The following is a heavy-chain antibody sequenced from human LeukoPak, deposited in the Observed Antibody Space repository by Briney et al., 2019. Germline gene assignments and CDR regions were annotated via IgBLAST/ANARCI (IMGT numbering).Heavy chain of an antibody. CDR1: GGTFSSYA. V-gene: IGHV1-2*02. Sequence: ASVKVSCKASGGTFSSYAISWVRQAPGQGLEWMGWINPNSGGTNYAQKFQGRVTMTRDTSISTAYMELSRLRSDDTAVYYCARDRYSSGWDYWGQGTLVTVSS. J-gene: IGHJ4*02. CDR2: INPNSGGT. CDR3: ARDRYSSGWDY. D-gene: IGHD6-19*01.